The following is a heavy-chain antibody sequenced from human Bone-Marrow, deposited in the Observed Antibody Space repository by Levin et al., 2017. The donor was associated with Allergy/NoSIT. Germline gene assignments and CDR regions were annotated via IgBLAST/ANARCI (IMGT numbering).Heavy chain of an antibody. CDR3: TTVRGGSAYAFHI. D-gene: IGHD1-26*01. V-gene: IGHV3-15*01. CDR1: GFTFSNPW. J-gene: IGHJ3*02. Sequence: TGGSLRLSCAGSGFTFSNPWMSWVRLAPGKGLEWVGRIKSKSEGGATDYVAAVKGRFTISSDDSKNKLYLQMNSLKTEDTAVYYCTTVRGGSAYAFHIWGQGTMVTVSS. CDR2: IKSKSEGGAT.